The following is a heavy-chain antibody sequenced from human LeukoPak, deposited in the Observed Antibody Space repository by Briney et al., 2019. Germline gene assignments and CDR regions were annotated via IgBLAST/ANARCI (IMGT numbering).Heavy chain of an antibody. Sequence: GGSLRLSCAASGFTFSDYYMSWIRQAPGKGLEWVSYISSSGSTIYYADSVRGRFTISRDNAKNSLYLQMNSLRAEDTAVYYCARDRGDFWSGHYEDYWGQGTLVTVSS. D-gene: IGHD3-3*01. CDR3: ARDRGDFWSGHYEDY. CDR1: GFTFSDYY. J-gene: IGHJ4*02. CDR2: ISSSGSTI. V-gene: IGHV3-11*01.